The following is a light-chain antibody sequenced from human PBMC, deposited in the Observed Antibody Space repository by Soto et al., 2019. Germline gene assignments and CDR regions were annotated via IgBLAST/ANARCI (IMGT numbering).Light chain of an antibody. CDR2: DAS. J-gene: IGKJ4*01. V-gene: IGKV3-15*01. Sequence: EIVLTQSPGTLSLSPGERATLSCRASQNIDNKLVWYQQKPGQVPRLLIYDASTRATGIPASFSGSGSGTEFTLTISSLQSEDFAVYYCQQYDNWPLTFGGGTKVDIK. CDR1: QNIDNK. CDR3: QQYDNWPLT.